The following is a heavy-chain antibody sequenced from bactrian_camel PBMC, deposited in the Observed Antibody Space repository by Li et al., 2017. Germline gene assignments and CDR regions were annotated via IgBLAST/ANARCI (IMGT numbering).Heavy chain of an antibody. J-gene: IGHJ6*01. Sequence: HVQLVESGGGSVQTGGSLTLSCAASGKPYSGDCMGWFRQAPGKEREGIATIYVGDGTTYYADSVKGRFTISRDNAKNTVSLQMNNLTPEDTAVYYCIRNPDPWMVTPADRVERSDFGYRGQGTQVTVS. V-gene: IGHV3S54*01. CDR2: IYVGDGTT. CDR1: GKPYSGDC. D-gene: IGHD1*01. CDR3: IRNPDPWMVTPADRVERSDFGY.